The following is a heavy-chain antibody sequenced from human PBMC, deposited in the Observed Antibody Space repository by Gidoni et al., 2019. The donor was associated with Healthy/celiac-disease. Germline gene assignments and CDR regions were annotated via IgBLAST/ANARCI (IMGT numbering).Heavy chain of an antibody. Sequence: EVQLVESGGGLVKPGGSLRLSCAASGFTFSSYSMNWVRQAPGKGLEWVSSISSSSSYIYYADSVKGRFTISRDNAKNSLYLQMNSLRAEDTAVYYCARGPDYYDSSGYPNGLYFQHWGQGTLVTVSS. D-gene: IGHD3-22*01. CDR3: ARGPDYYDSSGYPNGLYFQH. CDR1: GFTFSSYS. V-gene: IGHV3-21*01. CDR2: ISSSSSYI. J-gene: IGHJ1*01.